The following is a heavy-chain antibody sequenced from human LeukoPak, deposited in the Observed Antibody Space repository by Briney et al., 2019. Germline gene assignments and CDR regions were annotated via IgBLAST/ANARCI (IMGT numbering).Heavy chain of an antibody. Sequence: PGGSLRLSCAASEFSISNSAMSWVRQAPGKGLEWVSLIIASSGSTFYADSVKGRFTISRDISRNTLYLQMNGLRAEDTAVYYCAKGAYDYIEMGYFDYWGQGTLVTVSS. V-gene: IGHV3-23*01. CDR1: EFSISNSA. CDR3: AKGAYDYIEMGYFDY. D-gene: IGHD5-12*01. CDR2: IIASSGST. J-gene: IGHJ4*02.